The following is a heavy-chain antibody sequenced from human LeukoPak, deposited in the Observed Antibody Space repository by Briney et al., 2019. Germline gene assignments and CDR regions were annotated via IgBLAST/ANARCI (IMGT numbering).Heavy chain of an antibody. Sequence: GGSLRLSCAASGFTFSSYSMNWVRQAPGKVLEWVSYISSSSSTIYYADSVKGRFTISRDNAKNSLYLQMNSLRAEDTAVYYCARSAYFDAFDIWGQGTMVTVSS. CDR1: GFTFSSYS. D-gene: IGHD2/OR15-2a*01. CDR3: ARSAYFDAFDI. V-gene: IGHV3-48*01. CDR2: ISSSSSTI. J-gene: IGHJ3*02.